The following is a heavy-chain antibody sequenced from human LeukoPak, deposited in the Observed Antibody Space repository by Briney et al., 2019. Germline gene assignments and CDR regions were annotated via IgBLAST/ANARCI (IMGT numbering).Heavy chain of an antibody. J-gene: IGHJ4*02. CDR1: GFTFSSYE. D-gene: IGHD2-15*01. CDR2: ISSSGSTI. CDR3: ARALVVVAALDY. V-gene: IGHV3-48*03. Sequence: GGSLRLSCAASGFTFSSYEMNWVRQAPGKGLEWVSYISSSGSTIYHADSVKGRFTISRANAKNSLYLQMNSLRAEDTAVDYCARALVVVAALDYWGQGTLVTVSS.